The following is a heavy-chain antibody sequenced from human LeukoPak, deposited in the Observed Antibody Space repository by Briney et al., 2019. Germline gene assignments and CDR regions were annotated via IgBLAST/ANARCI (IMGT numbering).Heavy chain of an antibody. CDR2: ISYDGSNK. V-gene: IGHV3-30-3*01. Sequence: GRSLRLSCAASGFTFSSYAMHWVRQAPGKGLEWVAVISYDGSNKYYADSVKGRFTISRDNSKNTLYLQMNSLRAEDTAVYYCARDRRYYGSGSHTGAFDIWGQGTMVTVSS. CDR1: GFTFSSYA. CDR3: ARDRRYYGSGSHTGAFDI. J-gene: IGHJ3*02. D-gene: IGHD3-10*01.